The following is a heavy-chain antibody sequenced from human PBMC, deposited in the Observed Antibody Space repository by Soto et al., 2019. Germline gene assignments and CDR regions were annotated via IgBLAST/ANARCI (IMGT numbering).Heavy chain of an antibody. J-gene: IGHJ6*02. CDR1: GGSFSSHG. V-gene: IGHV1-69*01. Sequence: QAQLVQSGAEVKKPGSSVKVSCKASGGSFSSHGISWVRQAPGQGLEWMGGIIPILGTANYAQKFQGRVTITADESTSSGYLELSSLRSEDTALYYCARVVSYFVGVGLDVWGQGTTVTVSS. CDR2: IIPILGTA. CDR3: ARVVSYFVGVGLDV. D-gene: IGHD2-21*01.